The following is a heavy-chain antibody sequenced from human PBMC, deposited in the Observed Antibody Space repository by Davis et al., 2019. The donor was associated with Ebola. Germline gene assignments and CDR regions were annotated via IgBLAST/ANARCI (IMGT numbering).Heavy chain of an antibody. CDR2: ISSSGSTI. CDR1: GFTFSSYE. V-gene: IGHV3-48*03. D-gene: IGHD1-26*01. CDR3: ARGVRGSYYSIFRWFDP. J-gene: IGHJ5*02. Sequence: PGGSLRLSCAASGFTFSSYEMNWVRQAPGKGLEWVSYISSSGSTIYYADSVKGRFTISRDNAKNSLYLQMNSLRAEDTAVYYCARGVRGSYYSIFRWFDPWGQGTLVTVSS.